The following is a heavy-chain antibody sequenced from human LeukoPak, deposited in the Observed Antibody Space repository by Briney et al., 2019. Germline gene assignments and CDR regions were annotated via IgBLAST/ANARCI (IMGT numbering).Heavy chain of an antibody. D-gene: IGHD3-16*01. V-gene: IGHV3-53*01. J-gene: IGHJ5*02. CDR3: AREFALGGA. CDR1: GFTFSSYA. Sequence: PGGSLRLSCVASGFTFSSYAMTWVRQAPGKGLEWVSVIYSDRSTYYADSVKGRFTVSRDNSKNTLYLQMNSLRAEDTAVYYCAREFALGGAWGQGTLVTVSS. CDR2: IYSDRST.